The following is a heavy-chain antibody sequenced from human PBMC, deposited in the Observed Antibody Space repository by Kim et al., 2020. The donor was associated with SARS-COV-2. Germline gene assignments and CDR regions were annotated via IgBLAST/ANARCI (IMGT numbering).Heavy chain of an antibody. J-gene: IGHJ6*02. CDR1: GFTFSSYW. Sequence: GGSLRLSCAASGFTFSSYWMHWVRQAPGKGLVWVSRINSDGSSTSYADSVKGRFTISRDNAKNTLYLQMNSLRAEDTAVYYCARDGVTMVRGVIITSDYYGMDVWGQGTTVTVSS. CDR2: INSDGSST. D-gene: IGHD3-10*01. CDR3: ARDGVTMVRGVIITSDYYGMDV. V-gene: IGHV3-74*01.